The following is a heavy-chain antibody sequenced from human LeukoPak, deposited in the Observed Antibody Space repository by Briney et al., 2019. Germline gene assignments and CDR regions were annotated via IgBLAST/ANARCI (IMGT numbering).Heavy chain of an antibody. D-gene: IGHD5-18*01. CDR2: MNSDGSTT. CDR1: GFTISGRW. CDR3: ARRGYSYGRTYYFDY. V-gene: IGHV3-74*01. J-gene: IGHJ4*02. Sequence: PGGSLRLSCAASGFTISGRWMHWVRQAPGKGLVWVSRMNSDGSTTNYADAVKGRFTISRDNAKNTLYLQMNSLRAEDTAVYYCARRGYSYGRTYYFDYWGQGTLVTVSS.